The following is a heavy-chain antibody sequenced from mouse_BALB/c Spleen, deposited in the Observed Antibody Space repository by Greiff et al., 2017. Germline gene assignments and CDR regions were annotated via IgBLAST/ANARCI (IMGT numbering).Heavy chain of an antibody. CDR1: GFSLTSYG. J-gene: IGHJ3*01. D-gene: IGHD2-14*01. V-gene: IGHV2-9*02. CDR3: ARDQRYLAY. Sequence: QVQLKESGPGLVAPSQSLSITCTVSGFSLTSYGVHWVRQPPGKGLEWLGVIWAGGSTNYNSALMSRLSISKDNSKSQVFLKMNSLQTDDTAMYYCARDQRYLAYWGQGTLVTVSA. CDR2: IWAGGST.